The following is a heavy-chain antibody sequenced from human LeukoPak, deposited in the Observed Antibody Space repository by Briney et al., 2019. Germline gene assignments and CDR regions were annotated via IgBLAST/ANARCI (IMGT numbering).Heavy chain of an antibody. Sequence: ASVKVSCQASGYTFTIFHIHWVRQAPGQGLEWMGMINPSDGSTSYAQKFQGRVTMTSDTSTSTVAMDLSSLRSDDTAVYYCARVTDNSGTYGFDYWGQGTLATVSS. CDR3: ARVTDNSGTYGFDY. CDR1: GYTFTIFH. D-gene: IGHD1-26*01. J-gene: IGHJ4*01. V-gene: IGHV1-46*01. CDR2: INPSDGST.